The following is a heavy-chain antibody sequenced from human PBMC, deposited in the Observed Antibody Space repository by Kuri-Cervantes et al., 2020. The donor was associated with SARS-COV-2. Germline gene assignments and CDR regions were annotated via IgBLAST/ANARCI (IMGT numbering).Heavy chain of an antibody. J-gene: IGHJ3*02. CDR2: INPSGGST. Sequence: ASVKVSCKASGYTFTSYYMNWVRQAPGQGLEWMGIINPSGGSTSYARKFQGRVTMTRDTSTSTVYMELSSLRSEDTAVYYCARDLSPRGIQLRTFAFDIWGQGTMVTVSS. CDR1: GYTFTSYY. D-gene: IGHD5-18*01. V-gene: IGHV1-46*01. CDR3: ARDLSPRGIQLRTFAFDI.